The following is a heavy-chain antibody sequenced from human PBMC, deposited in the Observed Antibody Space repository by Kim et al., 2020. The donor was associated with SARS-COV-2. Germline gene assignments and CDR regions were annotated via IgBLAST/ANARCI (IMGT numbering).Heavy chain of an antibody. CDR2: IKHDGSET. D-gene: IGHD7-27*01. J-gene: IGHJ4*02. CDR3: AKEHWGPEY. CDR1: GFTFRSYW. Sequence: GGSLRLSCAASGFTFRSYWMTWVRQAPGKGLEWVANIKHDGSETHYGDSVKGRFTISRDNAKNSLYVQMNSLRVEDTAVYYCAKEHWGPEYWGQGTLVTVSS. V-gene: IGHV3-7*01.